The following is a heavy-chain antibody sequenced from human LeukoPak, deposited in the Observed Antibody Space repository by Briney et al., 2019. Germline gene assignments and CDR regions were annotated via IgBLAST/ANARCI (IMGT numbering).Heavy chain of an antibody. Sequence: ASVKVSCKASGYTFTSYYMHWVRQAPGQGLEWMGIINPSGGSTSYAQKFQGRVTMTRDTSTSTVYMELSSLRSEDTAVYYCARVGGSSSWYSQYYFDYWGQGTLVTASS. CDR2: INPSGGST. D-gene: IGHD6-13*01. J-gene: IGHJ4*02. CDR1: GYTFTSYY. V-gene: IGHV1-46*01. CDR3: ARVGGSSSWYSQYYFDY.